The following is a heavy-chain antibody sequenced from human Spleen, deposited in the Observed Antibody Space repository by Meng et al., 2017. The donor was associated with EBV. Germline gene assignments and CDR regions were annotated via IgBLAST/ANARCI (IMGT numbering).Heavy chain of an antibody. Sequence: VRVVAAGGGVVNACGCMRLSCEVSGLICIDYFIRWIRKTPRKVLEWISYISSSGSTIYAADSVKGRFTSSRDNAKNSLYLQMNSLRAEDTAVYFCASPDHYDSSGFDYWGHGTLVTVSS. V-gene: IGHV3-11*01. CDR1: GLICIDYF. CDR2: ISSSGSTI. CDR3: ASPDHYDSSGFDY. J-gene: IGHJ4*01. D-gene: IGHD3-22*01.